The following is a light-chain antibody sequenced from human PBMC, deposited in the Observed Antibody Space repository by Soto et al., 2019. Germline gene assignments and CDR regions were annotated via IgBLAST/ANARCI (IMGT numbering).Light chain of an antibody. V-gene: IGLV1-44*01. J-gene: IGLJ2*01. CDR3: AVWDDSLDGVV. CDR1: SSNIGDNT. Sequence: QAVVTQPPSASGTPGQSVTISCSGSSSNIGDNTVNWYQQLPGTAPKLLMYSNDQRWSGVPDRFSSSKSGTSASLAISGLQSEDEADYYCAVWDDSLDGVVFGGGTQLTVL. CDR2: SND.